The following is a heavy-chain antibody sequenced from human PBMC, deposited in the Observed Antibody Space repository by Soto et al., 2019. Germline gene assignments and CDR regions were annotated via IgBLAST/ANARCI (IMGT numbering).Heavy chain of an antibody. J-gene: IGHJ5*02. CDR3: AKDGVLSSSWFYTPNWFDP. V-gene: IGHV3-23*01. CDR1: GFTFSSYA. Sequence: PVGSLRLSCAASGFTFSSYAMSWVRQAPGKGLEWVSAISGSGGSTYYADSVKGRFTISRDNSKNTLYLQMNSLRAEDTAVYYCAKDGVLSSSWFYTPNWFDPWGQGTLVTVSS. CDR2: ISGSGGST. D-gene: IGHD6-13*01.